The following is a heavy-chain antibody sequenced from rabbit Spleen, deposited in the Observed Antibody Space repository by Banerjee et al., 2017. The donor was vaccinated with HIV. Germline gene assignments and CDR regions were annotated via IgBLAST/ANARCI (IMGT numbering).Heavy chain of an antibody. V-gene: IGHV1S40*01. CDR3: TREGSPYSNFNL. J-gene: IGHJ4*01. CDR2: IDAGSTGTT. CDR1: GFSFSDW. Sequence: QSSEESGGDLVKPGASLTLTCTASGFSFSDWMCWVRQAPGKGLEWIACIDAGSTGTTYYASWAKGRFTISKTSSTTVTLQMTSLTAADTATYFCTREGSPYSNFNLWGQGTLVTVS. D-gene: IGHD3-3*01.